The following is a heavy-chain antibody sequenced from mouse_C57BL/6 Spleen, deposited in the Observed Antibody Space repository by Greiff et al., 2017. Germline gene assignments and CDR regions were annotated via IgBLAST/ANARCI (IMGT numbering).Heavy chain of an antibody. Sequence: EVQLQESGGGLVQPGGSLSLSCAASGFTFTDYYMSWVRQPPGKALEWLGFIRNKANGYTTEDSASVKGRFTISRDNSQSILYLQMNALRAEDSATYYCARYDGYDGFDYWGQGTTLTVSS. J-gene: IGHJ2*01. CDR3: ARYDGYDGFDY. V-gene: IGHV7-3*01. D-gene: IGHD2-2*01. CDR2: IRNKANGYTT. CDR1: GFTFTDYY.